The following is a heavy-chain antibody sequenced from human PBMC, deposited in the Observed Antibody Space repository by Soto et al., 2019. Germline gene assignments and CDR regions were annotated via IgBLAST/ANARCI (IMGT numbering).Heavy chain of an antibody. CDR3: TGRNFDY. J-gene: IGHJ4*02. CDR2: IKSKTDGGTT. V-gene: IGHV3-15*01. CDR1: GFPFSNAW. Sequence: EVQLVESGGGLVKPGGSLRLSCAASGFPFSNAWMTWVRQAPGKGLEWVGRIKSKTDGGTTDYAAPVKGRFIISRDDSTNTLYLQMNSRKIEDTSVYHFTGRNFDYWGLGTLVTVSS.